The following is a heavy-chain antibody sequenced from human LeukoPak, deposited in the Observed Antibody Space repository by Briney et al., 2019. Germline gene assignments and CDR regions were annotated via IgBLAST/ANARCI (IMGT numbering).Heavy chain of an antibody. J-gene: IGHJ4*02. CDR2: IVVGSGNT. D-gene: IGHD5-18*01. V-gene: IGHV1-58*01. CDR3: AAPSRIQLDY. CDR1: GFTFTSSA. Sequence: SVKVSCKASGFTFTSSAVQWVRQARGRRLEWIGWIVVGSGNTNYAQMFQGRVTITRDMSTSTAYRELSSLRSEDTAVYYCAAPSRIQLDYWGQGTLVTVSS.